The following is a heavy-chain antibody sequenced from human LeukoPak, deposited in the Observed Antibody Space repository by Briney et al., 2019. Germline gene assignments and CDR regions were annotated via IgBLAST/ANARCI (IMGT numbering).Heavy chain of an antibody. Sequence: SVKVASKASAGTFSSYAISWVRQAPGQGLEWIGRIIPILGIANYAQKFQGRVTITADKSTSTAYMELSSLRSEDTAVYYCARADQPLLPFDYWGQGTLVTVSS. CDR3: ARADQPLLPFDY. V-gene: IGHV1-69*04. CDR1: AGTFSSYA. J-gene: IGHJ4*02. CDR2: IIPILGIA. D-gene: IGHD2-2*01.